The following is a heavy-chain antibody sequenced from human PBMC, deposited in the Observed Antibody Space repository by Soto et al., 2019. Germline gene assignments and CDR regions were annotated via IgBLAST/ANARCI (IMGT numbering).Heavy chain of an antibody. D-gene: IGHD2-2*01. Sequence: EVQLLESGGGLVQPGGSLRLSCAASGFTFSSYAMSWVRQAPGKGLEWVSAISGSGGSTYYADSVKGRFTISRDNSKNTMYLQMNSLRAEDTAVYYCAKDYDALGYGSSTSCYAGFDYWGQGTLVTVSS. CDR3: AKDYDALGYGSSTSCYAGFDY. CDR2: ISGSGGST. V-gene: IGHV3-23*01. CDR1: GFTFSSYA. J-gene: IGHJ4*02.